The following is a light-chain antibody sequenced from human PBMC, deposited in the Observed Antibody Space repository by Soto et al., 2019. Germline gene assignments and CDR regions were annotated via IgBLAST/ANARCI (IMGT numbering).Light chain of an antibody. V-gene: IGLV1-44*01. CDR3: ATWDDSLNARGV. CDR2: NNN. Sequence: QSVLTQTPSASGTPGQRVTISCSGSRSNIGNNAVSWYQQFPGTAPKLLIYNNNQRPSGVPHRFSGSKSGTSASLAISGLQSEDEADYYCATWDDSLNARGVFGGGTKLTVL. CDR1: RSNIGNNA. J-gene: IGLJ3*02.